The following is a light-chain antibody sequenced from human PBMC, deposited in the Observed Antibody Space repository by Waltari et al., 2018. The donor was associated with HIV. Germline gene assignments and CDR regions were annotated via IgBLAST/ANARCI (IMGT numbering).Light chain of an antibody. CDR1: QDIRNS. V-gene: IGKV1-NL1*01. Sequence: DIQMTQSPSSLSASVGDRVTITSRASQDIRNSLAWYQQKAGKAPKLLLYTASRLESGVPSRFSGGGSGSGTDYTLTISSLQPEDFATYYCQEYYSIPPGLTFGGGTKVEIK. CDR3: QEYYSIPPGLT. J-gene: IGKJ4*01. CDR2: TAS.